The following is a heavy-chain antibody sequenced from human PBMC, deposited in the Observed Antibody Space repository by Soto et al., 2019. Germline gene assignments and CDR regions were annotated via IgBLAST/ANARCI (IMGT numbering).Heavy chain of an antibody. CDR2: ISAYNGNT. D-gene: IGHD6-19*01. CDR1: GYTFTSYG. J-gene: IGHJ4*02. CDR3: AGDWVAVAVGLTFDY. V-gene: IGHV1-18*01. Sequence: ASVKVSCKTSGYTFTSYGISWVRQAPGQGLEWMGWISAYNGNTNYAQKLQGRVTMTTDTSTSTAYMELRSLRSDDTAVYYCAGDWVAVAVGLTFDYWGQGTLVTVSS.